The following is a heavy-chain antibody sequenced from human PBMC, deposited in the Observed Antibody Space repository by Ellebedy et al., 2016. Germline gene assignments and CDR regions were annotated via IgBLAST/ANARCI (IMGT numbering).Heavy chain of an antibody. CDR3: AKGTMDYFYH. Sequence: GGSLRLXCAGSGFTFNDYALHWVRQAPGKGLEWVSGISWDSAVIGYGGSVKGRFTISKDSAKNYLYLQMNSLRPEDTAFYYCAKGTMDYFYHWGQGTPVTVSS. CDR1: GFTFNDYA. D-gene: IGHD4/OR15-4a*01. V-gene: IGHV3-9*01. CDR2: ISWDSAVI. J-gene: IGHJ4*02.